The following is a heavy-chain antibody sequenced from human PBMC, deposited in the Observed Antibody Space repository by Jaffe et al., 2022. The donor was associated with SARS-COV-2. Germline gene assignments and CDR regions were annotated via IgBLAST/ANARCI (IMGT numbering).Heavy chain of an antibody. J-gene: IGHJ5*02. CDR1: GFTFSSYS. CDR2: ISSSSSYI. Sequence: EVQLVESGGGLVKPGGSLRLSCAASGFTFSSYSMNWVRQAPGKGLEWVSSISSSSSYIYYADSVKGRFTISRDNAKNSLYLQMNSLRAEDTAVYYCARGPGDSSSWYTVSWFDPWGQGTLVTVSS. D-gene: IGHD6-13*01. V-gene: IGHV3-21*01. CDR3: ARGPGDSSSWYTVSWFDP.